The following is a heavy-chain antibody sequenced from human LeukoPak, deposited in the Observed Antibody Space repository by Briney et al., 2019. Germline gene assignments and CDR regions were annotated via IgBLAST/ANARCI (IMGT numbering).Heavy chain of an antibody. D-gene: IGHD6-13*01. CDR2: IFSTGSPS. J-gene: IGHJ4*02. V-gene: IGHV4-59*11. CDR1: GGSINNHF. CDR3: ARGGPWTAAGFDY. Sequence: SETLSLTCNVSGGSINNHFWSWIRQPPGKGLEWIGFIFSTGSPSSYNPSLNSRVTFSADTSKNQFSLKVTSVTAADTAVYFCARGGPWTAAGFDYWGQGALVTVSS.